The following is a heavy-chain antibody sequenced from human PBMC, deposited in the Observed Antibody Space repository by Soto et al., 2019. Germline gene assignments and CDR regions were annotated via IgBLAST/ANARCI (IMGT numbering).Heavy chain of an antibody. V-gene: IGHV3-21*01. CDR3: AREAAYCGGDCSLDY. J-gene: IGHJ4*02. D-gene: IGHD2-21*01. CDR2: ISSSSSYI. CDR1: GFTFSSYS. Sequence: GGSLRLSCAASGFTFSSYSMNWVRQAPGKGLEWVSSISSSSSYIYYADSVKGRFTISRDNAKNSLYLQMNSLRAEDTAVYYCAREAAYCGGDCSLDYWGQGTLVTVSS.